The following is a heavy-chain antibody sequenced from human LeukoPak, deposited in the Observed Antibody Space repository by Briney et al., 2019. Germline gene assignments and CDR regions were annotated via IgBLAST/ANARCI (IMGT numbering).Heavy chain of an antibody. CDR1: GYTFTSYG. CDR2: ISAYNGST. J-gene: IGHJ4*02. CDR3: ARVVVVVAATRQEDY. V-gene: IGHV1-18*01. D-gene: IGHD2-15*01. Sequence: ASVKVSCKASGYTFTSYGISWVRQAPGQGLEWMGWISAYNGSTNYAQKLQGRVTMTTDTSTSTAYMELRSLRSDDTAVYYRARVVVVVAATRQEDYWGQGTLVTVSS.